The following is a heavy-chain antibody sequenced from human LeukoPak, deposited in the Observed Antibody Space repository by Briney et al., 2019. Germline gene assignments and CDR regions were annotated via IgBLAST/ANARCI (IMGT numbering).Heavy chain of an antibody. Sequence: SETLSLTCAVYGGSFSGYYWSWIRQPPGKGLEWIGEINHSGSTNYNPSLKSRVTISVDTSKNQFSLKLSSVTATDTAVYYCARSTTALYGDPFDYWGQGTLVTVSS. CDR1: GGSFSGYY. J-gene: IGHJ4*02. V-gene: IGHV4-34*01. CDR3: ARSTTALYGDPFDY. CDR2: INHSGST. D-gene: IGHD4-17*01.